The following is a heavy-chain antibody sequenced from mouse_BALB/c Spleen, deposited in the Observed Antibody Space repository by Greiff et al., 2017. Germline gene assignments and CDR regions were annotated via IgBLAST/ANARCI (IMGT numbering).Heavy chain of an antibody. CDR3: ARGGPYYGNYYAMDY. J-gene: IGHJ4*01. Sequence: EVQRVESGGGLVQPGESLKLSCESNEYEFPSHDMSWVRKTPEKRLELVAAINSDGGSTYYPDTMERRFIISRDNTKKTLYLQMSSLRSEDTALYYCARGGPYYGNYYAMDYWGQGTSVTVSS. D-gene: IGHD2-10*01. CDR1: EYEFPSHD. CDR2: INSDGGST. V-gene: IGHV5-2*01.